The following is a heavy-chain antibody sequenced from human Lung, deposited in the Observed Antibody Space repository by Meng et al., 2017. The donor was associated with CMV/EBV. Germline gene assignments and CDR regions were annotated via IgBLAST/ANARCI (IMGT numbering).Heavy chain of an antibody. V-gene: IGHV3-30*02. CDR3: AKDLLLFGGPNAYFDQ. J-gene: IGHJ4*02. Sequence: GESLTLXCAASGFRLDDYGMHWVRQTPGKGLEWVAFIRHDGTNKFYGDSVKGRFTISRDNSKNTVYLQMNSLRPEETAVYYCAKDLLLFGGPNAYFDQWGQGTLVTVSS. CDR2: IRHDGTNK. CDR1: GFRLDDYG. D-gene: IGHD3/OR15-3a*01.